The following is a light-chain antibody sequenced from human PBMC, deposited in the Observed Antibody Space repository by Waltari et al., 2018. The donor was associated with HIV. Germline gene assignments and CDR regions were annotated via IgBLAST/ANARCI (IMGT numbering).Light chain of an antibody. V-gene: IGKV1-5*03. J-gene: IGKJ1*01. CDR2: QAS. Sequence: DIQMTQSPSTLSASVGDRVTITCRASQSINRWLAWYHQKPGKAPKLLIYQASDLHSGVPARFSGSGSETEFTLTISSLQPDDFASYYGQQYYTYPWTFGQGTKVDIK. CDR3: QQYYTYPWT. CDR1: QSINRW.